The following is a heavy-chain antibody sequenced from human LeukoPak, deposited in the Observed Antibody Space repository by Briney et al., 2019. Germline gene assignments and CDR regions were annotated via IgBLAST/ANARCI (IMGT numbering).Heavy chain of an antibody. D-gene: IGHD1-7*01. V-gene: IGHV3-74*01. Sequence: PGGSLRLSCAASGLNFGGYWMHWVRQAPGKGLVWVTRISADGSYTLYADSVKGRFTISRDNAKNTLYLQMNSLRAEDTAVYYCAKDREGTTFDNWGQGTLVTVSS. J-gene: IGHJ4*02. CDR1: GLNFGGYW. CDR2: ISADGSYT. CDR3: AKDREGTTFDN.